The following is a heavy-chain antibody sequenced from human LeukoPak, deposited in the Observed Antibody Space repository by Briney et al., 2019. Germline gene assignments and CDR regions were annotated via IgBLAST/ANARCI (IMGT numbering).Heavy chain of an antibody. Sequence: GGSLRLSCAASGFTVNTNFMSWVRQAPGEGLEWVSTIYTNGGANYADSVKGRFSISRDNSKNTLYLQMNGLSADDTAVYYCARESGGRDKFAFDIWGQGTMVTVSS. CDR1: GFTVNTNF. V-gene: IGHV3-53*01. D-gene: IGHD1-26*01. CDR2: IYTNGGA. CDR3: ARESGGRDKFAFDI. J-gene: IGHJ3*02.